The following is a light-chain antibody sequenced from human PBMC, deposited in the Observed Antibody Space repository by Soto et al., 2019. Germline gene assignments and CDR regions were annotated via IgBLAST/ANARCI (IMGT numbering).Light chain of an antibody. Sequence: EIVLTQSPGTLSLSPGERATLSCRASQSVSRSYLAWYQQEPGQTPRLLIYGASSRATGIPDRFSGRGSGTDFSLTISRLEPEDFAMYYCQHYGTSPWTFGQGTKVEIK. CDR1: QSVSRSY. V-gene: IGKV3-20*01. J-gene: IGKJ1*01. CDR2: GAS. CDR3: QHYGTSPWT.